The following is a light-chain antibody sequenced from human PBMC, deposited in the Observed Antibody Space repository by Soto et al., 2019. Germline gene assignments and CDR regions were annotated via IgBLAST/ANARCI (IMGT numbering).Light chain of an antibody. CDR3: QQYNSYPLT. V-gene: IGKV1-5*03. Sequence: DIQMTQSPSTLSASAGDRVTITCRASQSISSGLAWYQQKPGKAPNLLIYKASSLESGVPSRFSGSGSGTEFTLTISSLQPDDFATYYCQQYNSYPLTFGGGTKVEIK. J-gene: IGKJ4*01. CDR2: KAS. CDR1: QSISSG.